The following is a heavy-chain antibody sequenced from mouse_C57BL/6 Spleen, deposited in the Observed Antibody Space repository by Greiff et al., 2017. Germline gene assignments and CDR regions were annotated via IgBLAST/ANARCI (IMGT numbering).Heavy chain of an antibody. CDR3: ARPYDYDSWFAY. V-gene: IGHV5-6*01. D-gene: IGHD2-4*01. J-gene: IGHJ3*01. CDR2: ISSGGSYT. CDR1: GFTFSSYG. Sequence: VQLKQSGGDLVKPGGSLKLSCAASGFTFSSYGMSWVRQTPDKRLEWVATISSGGSYTYYPDSVKGRFTISRDNAKNTLYLQMSSLKSEDTAMYFCARPYDYDSWFAYWGQGPLVTVSA.